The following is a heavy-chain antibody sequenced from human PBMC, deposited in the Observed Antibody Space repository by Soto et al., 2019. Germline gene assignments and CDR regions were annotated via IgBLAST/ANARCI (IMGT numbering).Heavy chain of an antibody. V-gene: IGHV6-1*01. CDR3: ARDREGYCSGGSCGNWFDH. CDR1: GDSVSSNSAA. D-gene: IGHD2-15*01. Sequence: SQTLSLTCAISGDSVSSNSAAWNWIRQSPSRGLEWLGRTYYRSKWYNDYAVSVKSRITINPDTSKNQFSLQLNSVTPEDTAVYYCARDREGYCSGGSCGNWFDHWGQGTLVTVSS. CDR2: TYYRSKWYN. J-gene: IGHJ5*02.